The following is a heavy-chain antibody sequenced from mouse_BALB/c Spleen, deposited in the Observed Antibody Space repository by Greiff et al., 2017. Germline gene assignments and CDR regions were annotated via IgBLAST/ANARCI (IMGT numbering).Heavy chain of an antibody. V-gene: IGHV1S137*01. CDR1: GYTFTDYA. Sequence: VQLQQSGAELVRPGVSVKISCKGSGYTFTDYAMHWVKQSHAKSLEWIGVISTYYGDASYNQKFKGKATMTVDKSSSTAYMELARLTSEDSAIYYCARANYYGSSFAMDYWGQGTSVTGSS. D-gene: IGHD1-1*01. J-gene: IGHJ4*01. CDR2: ISTYYGDA. CDR3: ARANYYGSSFAMDY.